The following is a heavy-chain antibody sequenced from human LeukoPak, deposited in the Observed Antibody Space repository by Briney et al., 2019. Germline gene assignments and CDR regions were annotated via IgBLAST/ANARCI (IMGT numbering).Heavy chain of an antibody. CDR2: IYYSGST. CDR3: ARDSGSYLH. D-gene: IGHD1-26*01. J-gene: IGHJ4*02. V-gene: IGHV4-28*03. Sequence: SETLSLTCAVSGYSISSSNWWGWIRQPPGKALEWIGYIYYSGSTYYNPSLKSRVTMSVDTSKNQFSLKLNSVTAVDTALYYCARDSGSYLHWGQGTLVTVSS. CDR1: GYSISSSNW.